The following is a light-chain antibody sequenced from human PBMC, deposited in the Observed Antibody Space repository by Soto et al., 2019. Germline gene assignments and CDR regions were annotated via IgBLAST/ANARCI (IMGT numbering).Light chain of an antibody. CDR2: KVS. CDR1: QSLLYSSGNTN. CDR3: MQGTHWPYT. J-gene: IGKJ2*01. V-gene: IGKV2-30*01. Sequence: EVVMTQSPLSLPVTLGQPASISCRSSQSLLYSSGNTNLNWFQQRPGQSPRRLIYKVSNRDSGVPDRFSGSGSGTDFTLEISRVEAEDVGVYYCMQGTHWPYTFGQGTKLEIK.